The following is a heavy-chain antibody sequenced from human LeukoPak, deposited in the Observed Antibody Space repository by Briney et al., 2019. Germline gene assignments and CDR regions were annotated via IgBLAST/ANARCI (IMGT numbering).Heavy chain of an antibody. Sequence: PGGSLRLSCAASGFTFSSYAMSWVRQAPGKGLEWVSAISGSGGSTYYADSVKGRFTISRDNSKNTLYPQMNSLRAEDTAVYYCAKDRKVLRYFDWSLHYYYGMDVWGQGTTVTVSS. CDR2: ISGSGGST. CDR3: AKDRKVLRYFDWSLHYYYGMDV. D-gene: IGHD3-9*01. J-gene: IGHJ6*02. CDR1: GFTFSSYA. V-gene: IGHV3-23*01.